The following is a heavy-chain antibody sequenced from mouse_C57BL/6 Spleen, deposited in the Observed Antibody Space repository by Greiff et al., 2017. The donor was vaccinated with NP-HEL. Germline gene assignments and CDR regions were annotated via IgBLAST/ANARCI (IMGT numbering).Heavy chain of an antibody. J-gene: IGHJ3*01. CDR2: ISNGGGST. Sequence: EVMLVESGGGLVQPGGSLKLSCAASGFTFSDYYMYWVRQTPEKRLEWVAYISNGGGSTYYPDTVKGRFTISRDNAKNTLYLQMSRLKSEDTAMYYCARLGDYAWFAYWGQGTLVTVSA. CDR3: ARLGDYAWFAY. V-gene: IGHV5-12*01. D-gene: IGHD2-4*01. CDR1: GFTFSDYY.